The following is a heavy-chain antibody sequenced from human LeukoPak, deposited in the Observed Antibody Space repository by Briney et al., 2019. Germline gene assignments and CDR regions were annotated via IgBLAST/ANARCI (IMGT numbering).Heavy chain of an antibody. D-gene: IGHD3-22*01. J-gene: IGHJ3*02. CDR3: ARYVGYYYEPKAFDI. CDR2: INHSGST. V-gene: IGHV4-34*01. Sequence: SETLSLTCAVYGGSFSGYYWSWIRQPPGKGLEWIGEINHSGSTNYNPSLKSRVTISVDTSKNQFSLKLSSVTAADTAVYCCARYVGYYYEPKAFDIWGQGTMVTVSS. CDR1: GGSFSGYY.